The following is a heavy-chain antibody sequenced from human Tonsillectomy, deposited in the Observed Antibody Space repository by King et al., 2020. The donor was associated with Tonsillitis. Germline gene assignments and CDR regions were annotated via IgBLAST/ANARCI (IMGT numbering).Heavy chain of an antibody. CDR1: GFTFSSYA. V-gene: IGHV3-30*04. D-gene: IGHD5-24*01. Sequence: VQLVESGGGVVQPGRSLRLSCAASGFTFSSYAMHWVRQAPGKGLEWVAVISYDGSNKYYADSVEGRFTISRDNSKNTLYLQMNSLRAEDTAVYYCARAYGYNSLHDYWGQGTRVTVSS. J-gene: IGHJ4*02. CDR2: ISYDGSNK. CDR3: ARAYGYNSLHDY.